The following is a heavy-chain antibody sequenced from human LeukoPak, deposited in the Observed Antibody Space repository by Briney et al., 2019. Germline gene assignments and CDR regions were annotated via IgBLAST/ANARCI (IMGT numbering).Heavy chain of an antibody. D-gene: IGHD6-19*01. Sequence: GGSLRLSCAASEFTFSSYWMSWVRQAPGKGLEWVANIKQDGSERNYVDSVKGRFTISRDNAKNSLYLQANSLRAEDTAVYYCARGRPLLYSSGWSSDYWGQGALVTVSS. CDR2: IKQDGSER. CDR3: ARGRPLLYSSGWSSDY. J-gene: IGHJ4*02. CDR1: EFTFSSYW. V-gene: IGHV3-7*01.